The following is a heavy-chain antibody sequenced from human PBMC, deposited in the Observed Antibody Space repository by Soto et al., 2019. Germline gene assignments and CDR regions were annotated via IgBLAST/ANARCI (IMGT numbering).Heavy chain of an antibody. V-gene: IGHV3-30-3*01. J-gene: IGHJ6*02. CDR3: ARDSFGDECSGGSCYSSHYYYGMDV. Sequence: GGSLRLSCAASGFTFSSYAMHWVRQAPGKGLEWVAVISYDGSNKYYADSVKGRFTISRDNSKNTLYLQMNSLRAEDTAVYYCARDSFGDECSGGSCYSSHYYYGMDVWGQGTTVTVSS. CDR2: ISYDGSNK. CDR1: GFTFSSYA. D-gene: IGHD2-15*01.